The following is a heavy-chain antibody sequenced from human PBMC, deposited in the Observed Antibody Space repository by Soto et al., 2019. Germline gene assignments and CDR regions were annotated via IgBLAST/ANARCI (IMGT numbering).Heavy chain of an antibody. CDR2: INAGNGNT. CDR1: GYTFTSSA. Sequence: ASVQVSCKASGYTFTSSAMHWVRQAPGQRLEWMGWINAGNGNTKYSQKFQGRVTITRDTSASTAYMELSSLRSEDTAVYYCARDLLAQGYDYYYGMDVSGQGITVTVSS. CDR3: ARDLLAQGYDYYYGMDV. J-gene: IGHJ6*02. V-gene: IGHV1-3*01.